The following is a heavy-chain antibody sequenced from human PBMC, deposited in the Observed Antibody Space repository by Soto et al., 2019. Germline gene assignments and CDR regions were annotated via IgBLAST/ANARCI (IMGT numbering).Heavy chain of an antibody. CDR1: GGSISGRTDY. Sequence: SETLSLTCIVSGGSISGRTDYWGWVRQPPGKELEWIGTVYYSGNTYYNPSLKSRVTISVDSSKQQFSLKVDSVTDADTAVYYCARHGGSTYGAPSGAFDIWGQATMVTVSS. D-gene: IGHD5-18*01. CDR3: ARHGGSTYGAPSGAFDI. V-gene: IGHV4-39*01. J-gene: IGHJ3*02. CDR2: VYYSGNT.